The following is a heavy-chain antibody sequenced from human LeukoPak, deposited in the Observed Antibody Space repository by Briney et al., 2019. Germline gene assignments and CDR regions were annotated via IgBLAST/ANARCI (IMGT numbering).Heavy chain of an antibody. J-gene: IGHJ4*02. CDR3: ARISCSRSSCYGVYDY. D-gene: IGHD2-15*01. V-gene: IGHV3-7*01. CDR2: IRQDGSEK. CDR1: GFTFSDYW. Sequence: QTGGSLRLSCAASGFTFSDYWMTWVRQAPGKGLEWVANIRQDGSEKYHVDSVEGRFTISRDNAKNSVYLQMNSLRAEDTAVYYCARISCSRSSCYGVYDYWGQGSLVTVSS.